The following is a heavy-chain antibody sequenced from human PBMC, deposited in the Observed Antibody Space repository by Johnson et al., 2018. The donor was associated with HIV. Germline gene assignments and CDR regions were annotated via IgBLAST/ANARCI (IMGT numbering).Heavy chain of an antibody. CDR2: IRYDGSNK. D-gene: IGHD3-22*01. CDR1: GFTFSSYG. Sequence: QVQLVESGGGLVQPGGSLRLSCAASGFTFSSYGMHWVRQAPGKGLEWVAFIRYDGSNKYYADSVKGRFTISRDNSKNTLYLQMNSLRAEDTAVYYCARERNMIVVDDDAFDIWGQGTMVTVSS. J-gene: IGHJ3*02. CDR3: ARERNMIVVDDDAFDI. V-gene: IGHV3-30*02.